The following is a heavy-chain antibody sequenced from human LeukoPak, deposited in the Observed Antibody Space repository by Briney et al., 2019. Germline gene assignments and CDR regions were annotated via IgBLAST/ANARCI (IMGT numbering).Heavy chain of an antibody. D-gene: IGHD1-1*01. CDR3: AKASTNWNPQYNWFDP. V-gene: IGHV3-23*01. CDR2: ISGSGGST. CDR1: GFTFSSYA. Sequence: GGSLRLSCAASGFTFSSYAMSWVRQAPGKGLEWVSGISGSGGSTYYADSVKGRFTISRDNSKNTLYLQMNSLRAEDTAVYYCAKASTNWNPQYNWFDPWGQGTLVTVSS. J-gene: IGHJ5*02.